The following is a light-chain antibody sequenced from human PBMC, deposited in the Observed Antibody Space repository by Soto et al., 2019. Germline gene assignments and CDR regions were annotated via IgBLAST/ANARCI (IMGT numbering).Light chain of an antibody. CDR1: QGISSY. J-gene: IGKJ5*01. V-gene: IGKV1-9*01. Sequence: DIHMTQSPSTLSGSLGDRVTITFRASQGISSYLAWYQQKPGKAPKLLIYAASTLQSGVPSKFSGSGSGTDFTLTISSLQPEDFATYFCQQYNSYPRTFGQGTRLEIK. CDR3: QQYNSYPRT. CDR2: AAS.